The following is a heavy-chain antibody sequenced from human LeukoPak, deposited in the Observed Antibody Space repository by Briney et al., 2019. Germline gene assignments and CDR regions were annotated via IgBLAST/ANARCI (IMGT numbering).Heavy chain of an antibody. D-gene: IGHD3-10*01. Sequence: GASVKVSCKASGGTFSSYAISWVRQAPGQGLEWMGGIIPIFGTANYAQKFQGRVTITADKSTSTAYMELSSLRSEDTAVYYCARDLGYYGSGSTHAFDIWGQGTMVTVSS. CDR2: IIPIFGTA. V-gene: IGHV1-69*06. CDR1: GGTFSSYA. J-gene: IGHJ3*02. CDR3: ARDLGYYGSGSTHAFDI.